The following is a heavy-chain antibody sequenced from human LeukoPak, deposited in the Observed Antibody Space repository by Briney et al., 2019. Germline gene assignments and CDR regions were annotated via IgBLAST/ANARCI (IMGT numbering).Heavy chain of an antibody. V-gene: IGHV1-69*04. Sequence: GSSVKVSCKASGGTFSSYAISWVRQAPGQGLEWMGRIIPILGIANYAQKFQGRVTITADKSTSTAYMELSSLRSEDTAVYYCARVDYDKVDRREGRYNWFDPWGQGILVTVSS. J-gene: IGHJ5*02. CDR1: GGTFSSYA. CDR2: IIPILGIA. D-gene: IGHD3-22*01. CDR3: ARVDYDKVDRREGRYNWFDP.